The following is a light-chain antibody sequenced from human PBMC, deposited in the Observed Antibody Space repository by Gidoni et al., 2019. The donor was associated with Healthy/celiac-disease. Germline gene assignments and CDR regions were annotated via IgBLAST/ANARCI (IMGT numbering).Light chain of an antibody. CDR2: AAS. CDR3: QQGYSTPRT. Sequence: DIQMTPSPSSLSAPVGDRVTITCLASQSISSYLNWYQQKPGKAPKLLIYAASSLQSGVPARFSGSGSGTDFTLTISSLEPEDFATYYCQQGYSTPRTFGQXTKVEIK. V-gene: IGKV1-39*01. J-gene: IGKJ1*01. CDR1: QSISSY.